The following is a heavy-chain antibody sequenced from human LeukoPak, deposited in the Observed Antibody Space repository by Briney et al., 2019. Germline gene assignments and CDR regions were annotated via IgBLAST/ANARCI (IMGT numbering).Heavy chain of an antibody. CDR2: ISGSGGTT. J-gene: IGHJ4*01. CDR1: GFTFSSYA. Sequence: GGSLRLSCAASGFTFSSYAMSWVRQGPGKGLEWVSTISGSGGTTYYADSVKGRFTVSRDNSKNTLYLQMNSLRAEDTAVYYCAKDMTTAVAGTLFDCWGQGTLVTVSS. V-gene: IGHV3-23*01. D-gene: IGHD6-19*01. CDR3: AKDMTTAVAGTLFDC.